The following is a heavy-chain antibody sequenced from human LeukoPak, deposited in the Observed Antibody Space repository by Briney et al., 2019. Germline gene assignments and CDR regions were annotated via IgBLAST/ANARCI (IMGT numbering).Heavy chain of an antibody. CDR3: ARDSSIVGTTGAFDI. D-gene: IGHD1-26*01. Sequence: SETLSCTCSISGGSISSNMWWSWVRQTPGKGLEWIGEIYHSGSTNYNPSLKSRVTLLIDKSKNQFSLKLSSVTAADTAVYYCARDSSIVGTTGAFDIWGQGTMVIVSS. CDR1: GGSISSNMW. J-gene: IGHJ3*02. V-gene: IGHV4-4*02. CDR2: IYHSGST.